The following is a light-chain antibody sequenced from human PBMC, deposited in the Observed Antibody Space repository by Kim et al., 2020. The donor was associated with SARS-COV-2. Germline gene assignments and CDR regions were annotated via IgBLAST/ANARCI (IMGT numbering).Light chain of an antibody. J-gene: IGKJ1*01. CDR1: QSVSSN. Sequence: VSPAERATLSGRASQSVSSNLAWYQQKPGQAPRLLIYGASTRATGIPARFSGSGSGTEFTLTISSLQSEDFAVYYCQQYNNWPGTFGQGTKVDIE. CDR2: GAS. V-gene: IGKV3-15*01. CDR3: QQYNNWPGT.